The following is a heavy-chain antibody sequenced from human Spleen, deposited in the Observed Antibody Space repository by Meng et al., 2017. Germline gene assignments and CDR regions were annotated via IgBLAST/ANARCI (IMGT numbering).Heavy chain of an antibody. CDR2: INTDASIT. J-gene: IGHJ4*02. CDR3: ARCEVTRSSVCGD. Sequence: GGSLRLSCAASGFTFSSYNMHWVRQTPGEGLVWVSRINTDASITTYADSVKGRFTISRDEDKNTLYLQMNSLRAEDTAIDYCARCEVTRSSVCGDWGQGTMVTVSS. V-gene: IGHV3-74*03. CDR1: GFTFSSYN. D-gene: IGHD6-19*01.